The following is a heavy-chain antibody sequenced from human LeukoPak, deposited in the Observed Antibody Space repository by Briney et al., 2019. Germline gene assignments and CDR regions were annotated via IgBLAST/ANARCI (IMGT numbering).Heavy chain of an antibody. Sequence: GSLRLSCAASGFTVSSNYMSWIRQAPGKGLEWIGEINHSGSTNYNPSLKSRVTISVDTSKNQFSLKLSSVTAADTAVYYCASQFAIGYSYVAWGQGTLVTVSS. D-gene: IGHD5-18*01. CDR1: GFTVSSNY. CDR3: ASQFAIGYSYVA. J-gene: IGHJ5*02. V-gene: IGHV4-34*01. CDR2: INHSGST.